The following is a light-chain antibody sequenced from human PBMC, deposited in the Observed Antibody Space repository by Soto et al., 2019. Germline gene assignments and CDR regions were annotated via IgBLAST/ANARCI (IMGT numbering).Light chain of an antibody. CDR3: KQYSSYWT. Sequence: DIQMTQSPSTLSASVGDRVTITCRASQSVRRFLAWYQQKPGKAPKLLIYDASILESGVPSRFSGTGSGTEFTLTISSLQPDDFATYYCKQYSSYWTFGKGTKVDIK. CDR1: QSVRRF. J-gene: IGKJ1*01. V-gene: IGKV1-5*01. CDR2: DAS.